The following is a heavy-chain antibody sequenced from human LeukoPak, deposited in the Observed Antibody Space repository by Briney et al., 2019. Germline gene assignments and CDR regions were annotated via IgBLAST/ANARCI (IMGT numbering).Heavy chain of an antibody. CDR2: ISGSGGST. V-gene: IGHV3-23*01. J-gene: IGHJ4*02. CDR3: ARKSGSSGYPFDY. D-gene: IGHD3-22*01. CDR1: GFTFSSYA. Sequence: GGSLRLSCAASGFTFSSYAMSWVRQAPGKGLEWVSAISGSGGSTYYADSVKGRFTISRDNAKSSLYLQTNSLRAEDTAVYYCARKSGSSGYPFDYWGQGTLVTVSS.